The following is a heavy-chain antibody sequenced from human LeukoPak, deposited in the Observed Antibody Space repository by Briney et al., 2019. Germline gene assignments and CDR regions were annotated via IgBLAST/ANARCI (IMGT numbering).Heavy chain of an antibody. CDR3: TTLDYGSGKGMDYYYYYMDV. D-gene: IGHD3-10*01. CDR2: IKSKTDGGTT. Sequence: GGSLRLSCAASGFTFSSYAMSWVRQAPGKGLEWVGRIKSKTDGGTTDYAAPVKGRFTISRDDSKNTLYLQMNSLKTEDTAVYYCTTLDYGSGKGMDYYYYYMDVWGKGTTVTVSS. CDR1: GFTFSSYA. V-gene: IGHV3-15*01. J-gene: IGHJ6*03.